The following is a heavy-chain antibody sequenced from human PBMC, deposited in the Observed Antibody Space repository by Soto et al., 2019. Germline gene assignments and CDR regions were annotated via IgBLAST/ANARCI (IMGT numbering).Heavy chain of an antibody. D-gene: IGHD1-20*01. J-gene: IGHJ5*02. CDR1: GGSISSSSYY. V-gene: IGHV4-39*01. CDR3: ARHLLGITGTTLRSAWFDP. CDR2: IYYSGST. Sequence: PSETLSLTCTVSGGSISSSSYYWGWIRQPPGKGLEWIGSIYYSGSTYYNPSLKSRVTISADTSKNQFSLKLSSVTAADTAVYYCARHLLGITGTTLRSAWFDPWGQGTLVTVSS.